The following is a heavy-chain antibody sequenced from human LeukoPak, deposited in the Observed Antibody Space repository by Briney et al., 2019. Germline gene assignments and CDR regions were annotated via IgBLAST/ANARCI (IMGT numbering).Heavy chain of an antibody. CDR2: ISGSGGST. D-gene: IGHD4-17*01. J-gene: IGHJ4*02. CDR1: GFTFSSYA. Sequence: PGGSLRLSCAASGFTFSSYAMSWVRQAPGKGLEWVSAISGSGGSTYYADSVKGRFTISRDNSKNTLYPQINSLRAEDTAVYYCAKDYGEYEGHWGQGTLVTVSS. CDR3: AKDYGEYEGH. V-gene: IGHV3-23*01.